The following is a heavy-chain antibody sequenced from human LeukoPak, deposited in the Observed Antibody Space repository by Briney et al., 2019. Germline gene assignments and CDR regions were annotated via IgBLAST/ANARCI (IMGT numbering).Heavy chain of an antibody. D-gene: IGHD3-16*02. V-gene: IGHV1-69*04. CDR1: GYNFNGFY. CDR3: ARETRPGEELSLFDY. J-gene: IGHJ4*02. CDR2: IIPILGIA. Sequence: SVKASCKTSGYNFNGFYINWVRQAPGQGLEWMGRIIPILGIANYAQKFQGRVTITADKSTSTACMELSSLRSEDTAVYYCARETRPGEELSLFDYWGQGTLVTVSS.